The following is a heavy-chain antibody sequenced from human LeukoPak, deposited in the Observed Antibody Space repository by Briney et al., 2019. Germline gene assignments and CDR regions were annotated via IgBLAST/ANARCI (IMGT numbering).Heavy chain of an antibody. CDR3: ARARGAHRWSGSYSWFDP. CDR1: GGSFSGYS. V-gene: IGHV4-34*01. J-gene: IGHJ5*02. CDR2: NNHSGSG. D-gene: IGHD3-10*01. Sequence: SETLSLSCAVYGGSFSGYSWSWIRQTPGKGLEWIWKNNHSGSGNYNPTLKSRVTISVDTSKNQFSLKLSSVTAADTAVYYCARARGAHRWSGSYSWFDPWGQGTLVIVSS.